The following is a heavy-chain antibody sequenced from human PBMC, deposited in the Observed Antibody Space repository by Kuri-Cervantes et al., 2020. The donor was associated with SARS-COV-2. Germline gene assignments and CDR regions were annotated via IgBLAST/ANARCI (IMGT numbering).Heavy chain of an antibody. CDR2: ISSSGSTI. J-gene: IGHJ4*02. V-gene: IGHV3-11*04. CDR1: GFTFSDYY. Sequence: GESLKISCAASGFTFSDYYMSWIRQAPGKGLEWVSYISSSGSTIYYADSVKGRFTISRDNSKNTLYLQMNSLRAEDTAVYYCASSLVDYFDYWGQGTLVTVSS. D-gene: IGHD1-26*01. CDR3: ASSLVDYFDY.